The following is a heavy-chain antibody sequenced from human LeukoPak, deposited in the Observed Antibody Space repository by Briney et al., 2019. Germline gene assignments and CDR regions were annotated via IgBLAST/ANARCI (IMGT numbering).Heavy chain of an antibody. J-gene: IGHJ4*02. CDR3: AKSWSCVQYNDWLCYFDY. Sequence: HPGGSLRLSCVGSGFTFSAYGMSWVRQAPGKGLESVSSISGSDGATSYADSVKGRFTISRDNSKNTLYLQMNSLRDDDTAIYYCAKSWSCVQYNDWLCYFDYWGQGTLVTVSS. CDR1: GFTFSAYG. CDR2: ISGSDGAT. D-gene: IGHD3-9*01. V-gene: IGHV3-23*01.